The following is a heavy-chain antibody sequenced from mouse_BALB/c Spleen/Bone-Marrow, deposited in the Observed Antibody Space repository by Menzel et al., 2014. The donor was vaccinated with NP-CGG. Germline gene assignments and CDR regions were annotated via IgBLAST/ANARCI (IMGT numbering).Heavy chain of an antibody. J-gene: IGHJ2*01. Sequence: EVNVVESGGGLVQPKGSLKLSCAASGFTFKTYAMNWVRQAPGKGLEWVAHIGSKSNNYATYYADSVKDRFTISRDDSQSMLYLQMNNLKTEDTAIYSCVRGYGNLDYWGQGTTLTVSS. V-gene: IGHV10-1*02. CDR1: GFTFKTYA. CDR3: VRGYGNLDY. D-gene: IGHD2-1*01. CDR2: IGSKSNNYAT.